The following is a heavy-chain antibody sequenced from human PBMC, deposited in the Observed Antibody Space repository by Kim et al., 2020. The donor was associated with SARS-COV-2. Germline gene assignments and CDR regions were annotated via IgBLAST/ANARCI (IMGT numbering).Heavy chain of an antibody. V-gene: IGHV4-4*07. Sequence: TTNYNPPLKSRVTVSGDPSKTQFSLQLISVTAADTAVYYCARDPLEGAFDIWGQGTLVTVSA. CDR3: ARDPLEGAFDI. CDR2: TT. J-gene: IGHJ3*02.